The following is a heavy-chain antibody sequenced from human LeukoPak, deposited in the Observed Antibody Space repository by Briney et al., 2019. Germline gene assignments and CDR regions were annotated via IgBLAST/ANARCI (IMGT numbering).Heavy chain of an antibody. D-gene: IGHD6-6*01. CDR3: ARDSSSSPHPLKFDY. Sequence: GGSLRLSCAGSGFTFSSYSMNWVRQAPGKGLEWVSSISSSSSYIYYADSVKGRFTISRDNAKNSLYLQMNSLRAEDTAVYYCARDSSSSPHPLKFDYWGQGTLVTVSS. V-gene: IGHV3-21*01. J-gene: IGHJ4*02. CDR2: ISSSSSYI. CDR1: GFTFSSYS.